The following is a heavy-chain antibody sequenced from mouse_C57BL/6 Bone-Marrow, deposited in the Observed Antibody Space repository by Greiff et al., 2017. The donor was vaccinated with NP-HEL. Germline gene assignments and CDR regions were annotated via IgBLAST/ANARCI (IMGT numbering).Heavy chain of an antibody. CDR2: INPNNGGT. CDR3: ARGKGGDY. Sequence: VQLQQSGPELVKPGASVKISCKASGYTFTDYYMNWVKQSHGKSLEWIGDINPNNGGTSYNQKFKGKATVTVYKSSSTAYMELRSLTSEDSAVYYCARGKGGDYWGQGTTLTVSS. CDR1: GYTFTDYY. J-gene: IGHJ2*01. V-gene: IGHV1-26*01.